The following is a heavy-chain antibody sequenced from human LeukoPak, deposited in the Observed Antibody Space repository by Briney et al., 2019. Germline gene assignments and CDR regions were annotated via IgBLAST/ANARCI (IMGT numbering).Heavy chain of an antibody. J-gene: IGHJ3*02. CDR1: GFTFSSYS. CDR2: ISSSSSYI. D-gene: IGHD5-12*01. CDR3: AREARNSGYDSGDAFDI. Sequence: PGGSLRLSCAASGFTFSSYSMNWVRQAPGKGLEWVSSISSSSSYIYYADSVKGRFTISRDNAKNSLYLQMNSLRAEDTAVYYCAREARNSGYDSGDAFDIWGQGTMVTVSS. V-gene: IGHV3-21*01.